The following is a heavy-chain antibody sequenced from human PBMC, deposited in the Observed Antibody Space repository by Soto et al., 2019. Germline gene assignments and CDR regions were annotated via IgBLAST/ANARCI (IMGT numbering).Heavy chain of an antibody. V-gene: IGHV4-34*01. J-gene: IGHJ6*02. CDR2: INHSGST. D-gene: IGHD3-9*01. CDR1: GGSFSGYY. CDR3: AGGRKNYYDILTGSYSMDV. Sequence: SETLSLTCAVYGGSFSGYYWSWIRQPPGKGLEWIGEINHSGSTNYNPSLKSRVTISVDTSKNQFSLKLSSVTAADTAVYYCAGGRKNYYDILTGSYSMDVWGQGTTVTVSS.